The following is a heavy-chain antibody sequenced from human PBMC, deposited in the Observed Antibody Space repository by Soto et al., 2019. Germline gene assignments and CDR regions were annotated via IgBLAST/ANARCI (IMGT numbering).Heavy chain of an antibody. Sequence: GGSLRLSCAASGFTFSSYGMHWVRQAPGKGLEWVAVISYDGSNKYYADSVKGRFTISRDNSKNTLYLQMNSLRAEDTAVYYCAKGRTTVTTLAWFDPWGQGTLVTVSS. CDR2: ISYDGSNK. D-gene: IGHD4-17*01. J-gene: IGHJ5*02. CDR1: GFTFSSYG. CDR3: AKGRTTVTTLAWFDP. V-gene: IGHV3-30*18.